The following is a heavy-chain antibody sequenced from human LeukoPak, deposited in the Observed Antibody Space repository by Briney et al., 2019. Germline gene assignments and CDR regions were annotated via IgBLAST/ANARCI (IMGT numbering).Heavy chain of an antibody. CDR2: ISGSGGST. CDR3: AKPPKIRGVSNFDY. Sequence: GGSLRLSCAASGFTFSSYAMSWVRQAPGKGLEWVSCISGSGGSTYYADSVKGRFTISRDNSKNTVYLQMNSMRTVATDVYYCAKPPKIRGVSNFDYWGQGTLVTVSS. CDR1: GFTFSSYA. J-gene: IGHJ4*02. V-gene: IGHV3-23*01. D-gene: IGHD3-10*01.